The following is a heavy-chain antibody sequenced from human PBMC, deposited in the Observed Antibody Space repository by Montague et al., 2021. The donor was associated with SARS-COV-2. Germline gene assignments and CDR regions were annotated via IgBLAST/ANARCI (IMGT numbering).Heavy chain of an antibody. D-gene: IGHD6-19*01. Sequence: SETLSLTRTVSGGSLSTYYWSWIRQPPGKGLEWIGYIFHSGSTNYNPSLKNRVVMSVDTSKNQFSLQLTSVTAADTAVYYCARDRSRSGWDYYFDNWGQGTLVTVSS. CDR2: IFHSGST. J-gene: IGHJ4*02. CDR1: GGSLSTYY. V-gene: IGHV4-59*01. CDR3: ARDRSRSGWDYYFDN.